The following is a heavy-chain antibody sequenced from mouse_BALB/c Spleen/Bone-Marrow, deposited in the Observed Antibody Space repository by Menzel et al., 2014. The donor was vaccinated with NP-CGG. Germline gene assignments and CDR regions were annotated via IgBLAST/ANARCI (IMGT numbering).Heavy chain of an antibody. CDR3: ARALAYGSSFDY. D-gene: IGHD1-1*01. J-gene: IGHJ2*01. CDR1: GFTSXDYG. Sequence: EVMLVESGGGLVQPGGSRKLSCAASGFTSXDYGMAWVRQAPGKGPEWVAFISNLAYSIYYTDTVTGRFTISRENAKNTLYLEMSSLRSEDTAMYYCARALAYGSSFDYWGQGTTLTVSS. CDR2: ISNLAYSI. V-gene: IGHV5-15*02.